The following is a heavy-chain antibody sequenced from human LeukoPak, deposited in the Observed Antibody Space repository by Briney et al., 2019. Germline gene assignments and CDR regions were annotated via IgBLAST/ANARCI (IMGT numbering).Heavy chain of an antibody. CDR2: INPSGDFT. D-gene: IGHD2-15*01. J-gene: IGHJ5*02. CDR3: ARERGAVAATQGIKDNPRAWFDT. CDR1: GYTFATHG. V-gene: IGHV1-46*01. Sequence: GASVKVSCKASGYTFATHGMHWVRQAPGQGLEWMALINPSGDFTSYSQKFQGRVTMTRDMSTSTVYMELSSLRSEDTAVYYCARERGAVAATQGIKDNPRAWFDTWGQGTLVTVSS.